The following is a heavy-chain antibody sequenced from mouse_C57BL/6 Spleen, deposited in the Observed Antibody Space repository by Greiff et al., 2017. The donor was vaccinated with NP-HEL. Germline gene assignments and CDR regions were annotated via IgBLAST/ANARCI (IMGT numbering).Heavy chain of an antibody. CDR2: INPSSGYT. CDR3: ARSTTVVSLDY. J-gene: IGHJ2*01. CDR1: GYTFTSYS. V-gene: IGHV1-4*01. Sequence: QVQLQQSGAELARPGASVKMSCKASGYTFTSYSMHWVKQRPGQGLEWIGYINPSSGYTKYIQKFKDKATLTADKSSSTAYMQLSSLTSEDAEVCYSARSTTVVSLDYWGQGTTLTVSS. D-gene: IGHD1-1*01.